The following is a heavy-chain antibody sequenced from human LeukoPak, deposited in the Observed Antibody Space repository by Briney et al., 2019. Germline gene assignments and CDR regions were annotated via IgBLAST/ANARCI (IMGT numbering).Heavy chain of an antibody. J-gene: IGHJ3*02. V-gene: IGHV1-2*02. CDR3: ARVGAFDYDSSSPIKGAFDM. Sequence: ASVKVSCKASGYTFTGYYMHWVRQAPGQGLEWMGWINPNSGGTNYAQKFQGRVTMTRDTSISTAYMELSRLRSDDTAVYYCARVGAFDYDSSSPIKGAFDMWGQGTMVTVS. CDR1: GYTFTGYY. CDR2: INPNSGGT. D-gene: IGHD3-22*01.